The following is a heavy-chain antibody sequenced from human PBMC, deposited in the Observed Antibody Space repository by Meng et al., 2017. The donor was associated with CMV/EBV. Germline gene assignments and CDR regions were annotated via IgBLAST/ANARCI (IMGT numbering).Heavy chain of an antibody. V-gene: IGHV4-61*01. CDR1: GGSVSSGSYY. CDR2: IYYSGST. J-gene: IGHJ4*02. Sequence: SETLSLTCTVSGGSVSSGSYYWSWIRQPPGKGLEWIGYIYYSGSTNYNPSLKSRVTISVDTSKNQFSLKLSSVTAADTAVYYCARGAHCSSTSCYNIWGQGTLVTVPQ. CDR3: ARGAHCSSTSCYNI. D-gene: IGHD2-2*01.